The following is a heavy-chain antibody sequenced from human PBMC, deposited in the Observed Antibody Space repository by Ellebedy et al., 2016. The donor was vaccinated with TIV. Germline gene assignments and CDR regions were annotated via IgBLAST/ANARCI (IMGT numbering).Heavy chain of an antibody. D-gene: IGHD4-11*01. CDR3: ARGKDSGNYVGWFDP. CDR2: ILPAFGTA. CDR1: GGSFRGYS. Sequence: ASVKVSCKASGGSFRGYSITWVREAPGQGLEWIGGILPAFGTANYAQKFQGRVTITADDSTDTAYLEVSRLRSEDTAVYYCARGKDSGNYVGWFDPWGQGTLVTVSS. V-gene: IGHV1-69*13. J-gene: IGHJ5*01.